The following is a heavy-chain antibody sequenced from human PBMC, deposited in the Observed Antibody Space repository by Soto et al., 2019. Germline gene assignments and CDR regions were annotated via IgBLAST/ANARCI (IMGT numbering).Heavy chain of an antibody. CDR2: ISGSVGST. Sequence: GGSLRLSCAASGFTFSSYAMSWVRQAPGQGLEWVSAISGSVGSTYYADSVKGRFTISRDNSKSTLYLQMNSLRAEDTAVYYCAKDARSITMVRGVMPYGINVWGQVTQVTFSS. J-gene: IGHJ6*02. CDR3: AKDARSITMVRGVMPYGINV. CDR1: GFTFSSYA. V-gene: IGHV3-23*01. D-gene: IGHD3-10*01.